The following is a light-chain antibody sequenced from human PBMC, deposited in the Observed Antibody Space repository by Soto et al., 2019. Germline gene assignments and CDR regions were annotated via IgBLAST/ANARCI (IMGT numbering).Light chain of an antibody. CDR3: QSYDSSNNVV. V-gene: IGLV6-57*03. CDR2: DDN. Sequence: NFMLTQPHSVSESPGKTVTISCTRSSGSIASNYVQWYQQRPGSAPTTVIYDDNKRPSGGPDRFSGSIDSSSNSASLTISGLQTEDEADYYCQSYDSSNNVVFGGGTKVTVL. CDR1: SGSIASNY. J-gene: IGLJ2*01.